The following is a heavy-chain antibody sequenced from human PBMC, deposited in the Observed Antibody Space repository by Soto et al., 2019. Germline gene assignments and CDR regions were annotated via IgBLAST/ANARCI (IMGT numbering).Heavy chain of an antibody. D-gene: IGHD4-17*01. CDR3: ARDPVHAYGDYGGY. J-gene: IGHJ4*02. CDR1: GFTVSSND. V-gene: IGHV3-66*01. CDR2: IYSGGST. Sequence: GGSLILSCTASGFTVSSNDMIWVRQAPGKGLEWVSVIYSGGSTYYADSVKGRFTISRDNSNNTLYLQMNSLRAEHTAVYSCARDPVHAYGDYGGYRGQGTLVTVSP.